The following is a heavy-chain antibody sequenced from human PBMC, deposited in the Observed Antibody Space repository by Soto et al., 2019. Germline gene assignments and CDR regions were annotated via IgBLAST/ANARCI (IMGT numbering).Heavy chain of an antibody. CDR1: GFTFSSYG. D-gene: IGHD6-19*01. J-gene: IGHJ6*02. CDR2: ILFDGSNK. CDR3: AKDLRSVWSTAPYYYYGMDV. V-gene: IGHV3-30*18. Sequence: QVQLVESGGGVVQPGRSLRLSCAASGFTFSSYGMHWVRQAPGKVLEWVAVILFDGSNKYYADSVRGRFTISRDNSKNTLYLQVDSLRAEDTAVYYCAKDLRSVWSTAPYYYYGMDVWGQGATVTVSS.